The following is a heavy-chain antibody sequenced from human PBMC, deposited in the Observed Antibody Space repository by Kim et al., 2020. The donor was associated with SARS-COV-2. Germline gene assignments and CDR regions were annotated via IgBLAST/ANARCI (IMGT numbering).Heavy chain of an antibody. CDR3: ARSPNRIAAAQLHY. CDR2: IYYSGNT. V-gene: IGHV4-59*01. J-gene: IGHJ4*02. Sequence: SETLSLTCTVSGGSISSYYWSWIRQPPGKGLEWIGYIYYSGNTNYNPSLKSRVTISVDTSKNQFSLKLSSVTAADTAVYYCARSPNRIAAAQLHYWGQGTLVTVSS. CDR1: GGSISSYY. D-gene: IGHD6-13*01.